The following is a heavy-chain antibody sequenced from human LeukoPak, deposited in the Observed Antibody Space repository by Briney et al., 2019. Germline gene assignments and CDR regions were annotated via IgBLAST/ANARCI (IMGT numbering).Heavy chain of an antibody. CDR3: ATVIRGTVYFDY. V-gene: IGHV4-34*01. Sequence: SETLSLTCAVYGGSFSGYYWSWIRHPPGKGLEWIGEINHSGSTNYNPSLKSRVTISVDTSKNQFSLKLSSVTAADTAVYYCATVIRGTVYFDYWGQGTLVTVSS. CDR1: GGSFSGYY. D-gene: IGHD1/OR15-1a*01. J-gene: IGHJ4*02. CDR2: INHSGST.